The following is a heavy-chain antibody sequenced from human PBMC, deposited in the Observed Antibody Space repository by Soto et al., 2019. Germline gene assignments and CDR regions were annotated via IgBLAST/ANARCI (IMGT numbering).Heavy chain of an antibody. D-gene: IGHD2-15*01. J-gene: IGHJ4*02. CDR3: AKGGPDGFCSGGRCYFDY. Sequence: EVQLVESGGGLVQPGRSLRLSCAASGFTFDDYAMHWVRRVPGKVLEWVSSISWNSNIIGYADSVKGLFTISRNNATNSMYLKLNSLRPEDTALYYCAKGGPDGFCSGGRCYFDYWGQGTLVTVSS. V-gene: IGHV3-9*01. CDR2: ISWNSNII. CDR1: GFTFDDYA.